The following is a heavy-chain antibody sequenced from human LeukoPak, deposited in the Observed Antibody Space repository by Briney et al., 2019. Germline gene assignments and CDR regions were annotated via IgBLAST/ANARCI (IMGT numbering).Heavy chain of an antibody. CDR2: INPNSGGT. Sequence: GASVKVSCKASGYTFTSYDINWVRQATGQGLEWMGWINPNSGGTNYAQKFQGRVTMTRDTSISTAYMELSRLRSDDTAVYYCARGDCSGGSCYSYGNNWFDPWGQGTLVTVSS. J-gene: IGHJ5*02. V-gene: IGHV1-2*02. CDR1: GYTFTSYD. D-gene: IGHD2-15*01. CDR3: ARGDCSGGSCYSYGNNWFDP.